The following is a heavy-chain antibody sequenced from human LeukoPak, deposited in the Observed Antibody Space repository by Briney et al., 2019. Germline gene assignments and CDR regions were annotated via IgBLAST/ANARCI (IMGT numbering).Heavy chain of an antibody. CDR3: ARLLYYYDSSGYRAAFDI. D-gene: IGHD3-22*01. Sequence: SETLSLTCAVYGGSFSGYYWSWIRQPPGKGLEWIGEINHSGSTYYNPSLKSRVTISVDTSKNQFSLKLSSVTAADTAVYYCARLLYYYDSSGYRAAFDIWGQGTMVTVSS. V-gene: IGHV4-34*01. CDR1: GGSFSGYY. J-gene: IGHJ3*02. CDR2: INHSGST.